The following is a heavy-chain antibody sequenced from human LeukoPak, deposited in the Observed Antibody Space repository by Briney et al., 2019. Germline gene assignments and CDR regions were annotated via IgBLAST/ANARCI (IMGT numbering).Heavy chain of an antibody. D-gene: IGHD6-25*01. CDR1: GYTFTGYY. CDR3: ASYRSGFLALDY. CDR2: INPNSGGT. J-gene: IGHJ4*02. V-gene: IGHV1-2*06. Sequence: ASVKVSCKASGYTFTGYYMHLVRQAPGQGLEWMGRINPNSGGTNYAEKFQGRVTMTRDTSISTAYMELSRLRSDDTAAYYCASYRSGFLALDYWGQGTLVTVSS.